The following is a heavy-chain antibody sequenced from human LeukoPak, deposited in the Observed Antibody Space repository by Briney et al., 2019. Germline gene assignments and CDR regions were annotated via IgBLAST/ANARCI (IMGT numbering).Heavy chain of an antibody. CDR3: ARVPATVANTKQYFDN. V-gene: IGHV1-69*05. CDR1: AGTFSSYE. D-gene: IGHD6-25*01. CDR2: IIPIFGST. J-gene: IGHJ4*02. Sequence: GASVKVSCKASAGTFSSYEISWVRQAPGQGLEWMGRIIPIFGSTNYAQEFQGRVTITTDESTRTVCMELSSLKFEDTAIYYCARVPATVANTKQYFDNWGRGTLVTVSS.